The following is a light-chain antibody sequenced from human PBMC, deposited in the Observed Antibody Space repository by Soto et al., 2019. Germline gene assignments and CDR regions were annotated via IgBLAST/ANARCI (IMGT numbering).Light chain of an antibody. CDR1: QSVSTF. Sequence: EIVLTQSPATLSLSPGERATLSCRASQSVSTFLAWYQHKPGQAPRLLIYDASNRATDIPTRFSGSGSETAFTLTISSLEPEDFPVYYCQQRTQRWGFTFGPGTRVDIK. CDR2: DAS. V-gene: IGKV3-11*01. J-gene: IGKJ3*01. CDR3: QQRTQRWGFT.